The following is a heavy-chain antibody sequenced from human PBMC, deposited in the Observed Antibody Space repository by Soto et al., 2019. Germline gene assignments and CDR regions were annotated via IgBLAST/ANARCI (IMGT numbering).Heavy chain of an antibody. Sequence: SETLSLTCTVSGGSITSSSYYWNWVLQPPGKGLEWIGSIYYSGSTYYNPSLKSRVTISVDTSKNQFSLNLGSVTAADTAVYYCARREASAGHTYYSPYGMDVWGPRTTVTVSS. CDR3: ARREASAGHTYYSPYGMDV. J-gene: IGHJ6*02. V-gene: IGHV4-39*01. CDR1: GGSITSSSYY. D-gene: IGHD6-13*01. CDR2: IYYSGST.